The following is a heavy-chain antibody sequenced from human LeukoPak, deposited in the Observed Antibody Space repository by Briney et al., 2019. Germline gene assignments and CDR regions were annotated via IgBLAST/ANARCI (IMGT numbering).Heavy chain of an antibody. CDR1: GFTFGDYA. V-gene: IGHV3-49*03. CDR3: TRGRRPYYDILTGYRPLFDY. Sequence: GGSLRLSCTASGFTFGDYAMSWFRQAPGKGLEWVGFIRSKAYGGITEYAASVKGRFTISRDDSKSIAYLQMNSLKTEDTAVYYCTRGRRPYYDILTGYRPLFDYWGQGTLVTVSS. J-gene: IGHJ4*02. CDR2: IRSKAYGGIT. D-gene: IGHD3-9*01.